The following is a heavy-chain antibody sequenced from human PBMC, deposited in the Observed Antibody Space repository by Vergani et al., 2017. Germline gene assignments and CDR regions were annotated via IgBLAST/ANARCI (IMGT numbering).Heavy chain of an antibody. V-gene: IGHV4-59*01. CDR1: GGSISSYY. J-gene: IGHJ5*02. CDR2: IYYSGST. CDR3: AGARDGFDP. Sequence: QVQLQESGPGLVKPSETLSLTCTVSGGSISSYYWSWIRQPPGKGLEWIGYIYYSGSTNYNPSLKSRVTISVDTSKNQFSLKLSSVTAADTAVYYCAGARDGFDPWGQGTLVTVSS.